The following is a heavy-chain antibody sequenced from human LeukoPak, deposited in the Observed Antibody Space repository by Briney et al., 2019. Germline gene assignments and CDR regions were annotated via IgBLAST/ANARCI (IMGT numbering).Heavy chain of an antibody. CDR2: IRSKTYGGAA. D-gene: IGHD2-15*01. Sequence: GGSLRLSCAASGFTFRDYAMSWVRLAPGKGLQWVGFIRSKTYGGAADYGASVNGRFTIYRYDSQSIAYLQMNRLEIEDTAVYFCTRIGTDIIGRDPVDYWGQGTLVTVSS. V-gene: IGHV3-49*04. CDR3: TRIGTDIIGRDPVDY. CDR1: GFTFRDYA. J-gene: IGHJ4*02.